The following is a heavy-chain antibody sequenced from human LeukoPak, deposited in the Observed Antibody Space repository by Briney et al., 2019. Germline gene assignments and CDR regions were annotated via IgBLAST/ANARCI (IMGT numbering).Heavy chain of an antibody. V-gene: IGHV4-61*02. CDR1: GDSISSGTYY. Sequence: PSETLSLTCTVSGDSISSGTYYWSWIRRPAGKGLEWIGRIDASGNPNYNPSLRSRLTMSVDTSKNQFSLNLRFVTAADTAVFYCARGFEYSTSSRLGYYYFYMDVWGIGTTVTVSS. J-gene: IGHJ6*03. D-gene: IGHD6-6*01. CDR2: IDASGNP. CDR3: ARGFEYSTSSRLGYYYFYMDV.